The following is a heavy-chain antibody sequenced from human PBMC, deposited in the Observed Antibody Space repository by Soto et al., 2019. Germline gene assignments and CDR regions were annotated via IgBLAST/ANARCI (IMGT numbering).Heavy chain of an antibody. D-gene: IGHD2-15*01. V-gene: IGHV1-69*01. CDR2: IIPMFAAT. CDR1: GGSFSDFA. Sequence: QVQLAQSGAEMTKPGSSVKVSCRASGGSFSDFAFSWVRQAPGQGLEWMGGIIPMFAATKYAQRLQDRVTITADESTNTVYLALNSLTSADTAIYYYARGAIAEVPAALSSYHDYTNYRFDSWGQITLVNVSS. CDR3: ARGAIAEVPAALSSYHDYTNYRFDS. J-gene: IGHJ4*02.